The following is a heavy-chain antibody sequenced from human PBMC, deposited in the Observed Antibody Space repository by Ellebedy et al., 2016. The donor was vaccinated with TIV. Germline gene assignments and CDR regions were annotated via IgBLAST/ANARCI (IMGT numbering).Heavy chain of an antibody. D-gene: IGHD1-1*01. CDR1: GLTFRTYW. J-gene: IGHJ4*02. V-gene: IGHV3-74*01. Sequence: GESLKISCTASGLTFRTYWMHWVRQAPGKGLVWVSRINSDGSSTSYADSVKGRFTIFRDDDKNALYLQMNSLRAEDTAVYYCARKPMNPTDLYGNFDHWGQGTLVTVSS. CDR2: INSDGSST. CDR3: ARKPMNPTDLYGNFDH.